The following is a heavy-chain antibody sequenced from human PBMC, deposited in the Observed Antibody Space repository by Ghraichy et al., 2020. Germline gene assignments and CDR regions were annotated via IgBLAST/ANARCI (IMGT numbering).Heavy chain of an antibody. V-gene: IGHV3-30*02. D-gene: IGHD3-3*01. J-gene: IGHJ4*02. CDR2: VWYDGVNK. Sequence: SCATSGFSFNSYGMDWVRQAPGKGLEWVASVWYDGVNKYYADSVKGRFTISRDTSNNTLFLLANRLGGEDTAVYYCARDVSGPFDSWGQGTLVTVSS. CDR3: ARDVSGPFDS. CDR1: GFSFNSYG.